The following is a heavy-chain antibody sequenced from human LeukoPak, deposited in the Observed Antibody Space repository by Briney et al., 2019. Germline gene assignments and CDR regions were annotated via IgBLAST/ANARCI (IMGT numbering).Heavy chain of an antibody. Sequence: SETLSLTCAVSGDSISNSNWWTWVRQPPGNGLEWIGEIFHGGSSNYNPSLKSRVTISVDESKNQFSLRPSSVTAADTAVYYCASGGSYSWHSWGQGTLVTVSS. CDR2: IFHGGSS. J-gene: IGHJ4*02. V-gene: IGHV4-4*02. CDR1: GDSISNSNW. D-gene: IGHD4-23*01. CDR3: ASGGSYSWHS.